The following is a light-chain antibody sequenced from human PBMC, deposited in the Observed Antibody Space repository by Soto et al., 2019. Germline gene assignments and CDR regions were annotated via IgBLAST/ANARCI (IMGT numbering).Light chain of an antibody. Sequence: QSVLTQPPSVSAAPGQKVTISCSGSSSNVGNNYVSWYQQLPETAPKLLIYDNNKRPSGIPDRFSGSKSGTSATLGITGLQTGDEADYYCGAWYSSLSAVVFGGGTKLTVL. CDR2: DNN. V-gene: IGLV1-51*01. J-gene: IGLJ2*01. CDR3: GAWYSSLSAVV. CDR1: SSNVGNNY.